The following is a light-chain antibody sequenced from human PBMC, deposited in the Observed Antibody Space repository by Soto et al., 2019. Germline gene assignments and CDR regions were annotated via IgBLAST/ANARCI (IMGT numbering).Light chain of an antibody. Sequence: IQMTQSPSSLSASVGDRVTIICRASQSILAYLNWYQVKPGKAPKLLIYSASSLQTGVPPRFSGSGSGTDFTLIISGLQADDIGSYYCQQTYATAFSFGQGTNLE. J-gene: IGKJ2*03. CDR1: QSILAY. V-gene: IGKV1-39*01. CDR2: SAS. CDR3: QQTYATAFS.